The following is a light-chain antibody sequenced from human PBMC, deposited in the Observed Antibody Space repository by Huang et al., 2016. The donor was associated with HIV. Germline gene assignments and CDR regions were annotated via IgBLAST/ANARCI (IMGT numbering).Light chain of an antibody. J-gene: IGKJ4*01. Sequence: DIQMTQSPSTLSASIGDRVTITCRASQNIVIWLAWYQQKPGKAPKLLIHKASNLHAGVPSRFSGSGSGTEFTLTISDLQPDDVATYSCQQYSNYPLTFGGGTKVEI. CDR2: KAS. CDR3: QQYSNYPLT. V-gene: IGKV1-5*03. CDR1: QNIVIW.